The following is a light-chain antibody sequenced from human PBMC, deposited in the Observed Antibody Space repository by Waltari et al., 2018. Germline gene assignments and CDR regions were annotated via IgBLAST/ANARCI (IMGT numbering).Light chain of an antibody. CDR2: EVS. J-gene: IGLJ3*02. CDR3: SSYAGITNWV. CDR1: SSDAGGYNY. V-gene: IGLV2-8*01. Sequence: QSALTQPPSASGSPGQSVTTSCTGTSSDAGGYNYVSLYQQYPGKAPELIIYEVSRRPSGVPDRFSGSKSGNTASLTVSGLQAEDEADYYCSSYAGITNWVFGGGTKLTVL.